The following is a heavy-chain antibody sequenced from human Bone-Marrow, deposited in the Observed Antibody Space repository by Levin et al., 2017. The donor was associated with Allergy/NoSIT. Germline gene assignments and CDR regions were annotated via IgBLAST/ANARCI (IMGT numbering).Heavy chain of an antibody. CDR1: GGSISNYY. J-gene: IGHJ4*02. Sequence: SQTLSLTCTVSGGSISNYYWSWIRQPPGKGLEWIGYIFSSGSTNYNPSLESRVTISVDTSKNHFSLRLNSVTAADTAVYYCARGGVWWLPRDYWGQGILVTVSS. V-gene: IGHV4-59*01. CDR2: IFSSGST. CDR3: ARGGVWWLPRDY. D-gene: IGHD2-15*01.